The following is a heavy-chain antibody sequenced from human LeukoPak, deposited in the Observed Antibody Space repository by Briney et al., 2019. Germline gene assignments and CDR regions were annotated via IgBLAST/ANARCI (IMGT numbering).Heavy chain of an antibody. CDR3: AQRWGNWEYSGYDFLVY. CDR2: IIPIFGTA. V-gene: IGHV1-69*06. CDR1: GGTFSSYA. D-gene: IGHD5-12*01. J-gene: IGHJ4*02. Sequence: GASVKVSCKASGGTFSSYAISWVRQAPGQGLEWMGGIIPIFGTANYAQKFQGRVTITADKSTSTAYMELSSLRSEDTAVYYCAQRWGNWEYSGYDFLVYWGQGTLVTVSS.